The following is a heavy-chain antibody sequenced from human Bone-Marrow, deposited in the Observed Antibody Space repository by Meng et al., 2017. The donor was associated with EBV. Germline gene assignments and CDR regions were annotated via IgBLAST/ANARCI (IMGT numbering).Heavy chain of an antibody. J-gene: IGHJ6*02. CDR2: ISAYNGNT. CDR1: GYTFTSYG. CDR3: ARDSLLSNYYGMDV. V-gene: IGHV1-18*01. Sequence: QVQLVQAGAEVKKPGAPLKVSCKASGYTFTSYGISWVRQAPGQGLEWMGWISAYNGNTNYAQKLQGRVTMTTDTSTSTAYMELRSLRSDDTAVYYCARDSLLSNYYGMDVWGQGTTVTVSS.